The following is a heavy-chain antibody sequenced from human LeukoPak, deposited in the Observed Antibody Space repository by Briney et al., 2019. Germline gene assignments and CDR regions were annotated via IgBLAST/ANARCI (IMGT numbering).Heavy chain of an antibody. J-gene: IGHJ4*02. CDR1: GYTFTSYY. Sequence: ASVKVSCKASGYTFTSYYMHWVRQAPGQGLEWMGWINPNSGGTNYAQKFQGRVTMTRDTSISTAYMELSRLRSDDTAVYYCARDALNYYDSSGENDYFDYWGQGTLVTVSS. D-gene: IGHD3-22*01. CDR2: INPNSGGT. CDR3: ARDALNYYDSSGENDYFDY. V-gene: IGHV1-2*02.